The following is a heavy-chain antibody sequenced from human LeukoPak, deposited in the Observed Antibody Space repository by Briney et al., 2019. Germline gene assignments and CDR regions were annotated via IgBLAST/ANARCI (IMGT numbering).Heavy chain of an antibody. V-gene: IGHV4-59*11. CDR3: ARVGFGTYYDFWSGYYFDY. J-gene: IGHJ4*02. D-gene: IGHD3-3*01. CDR2: IYYSGST. CDR1: GGSISSHY. Sequence: PSETLSLTCTVSGGSISSHYWSWIRQPPGKGLEWIGYIYYSGSTNYNPSLKSRVTISVDTSENQLSLKLSSVTAADTAVYYCARVGFGTYYDFWSGYYFDYWGQGTLVTVSS.